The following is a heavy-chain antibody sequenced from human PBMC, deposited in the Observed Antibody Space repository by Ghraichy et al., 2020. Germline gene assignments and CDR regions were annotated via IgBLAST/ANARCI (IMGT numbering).Heavy chain of an antibody. D-gene: IGHD3-16*02. CDR2: ISSSGSTI. CDR3: ARDRCCDYVWGSYRSRYYYGMDV. J-gene: IGHJ6*02. CDR1: GFTFSSYE. V-gene: IGHV3-48*03. Sequence: LSLTCAASGFTFSSYEMNWVRQAPGKGLEWVSYISSSGSTIYYADSVKGRFTISRDNAKNSLYLQMNSLRAEDTAVYYCARDRCCDYVWGSYRSRYYYGMDVWGQGTTVTVSS.